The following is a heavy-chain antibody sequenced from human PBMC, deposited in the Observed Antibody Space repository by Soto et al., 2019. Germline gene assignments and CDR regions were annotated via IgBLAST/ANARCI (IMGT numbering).Heavy chain of an antibody. D-gene: IGHD6-6*01. CDR1: GGSISSGGYY. CDR2: IYYSGRT. Sequence: SETLSLTCTVSGGSISSGGYYWSWIRQHPGKGLEWIGYIYYSGRTYYNPSLHSRVSIAVDTTENQFSLKLTSVTAADTSVYYCARGSFSSSSSWFDPWGRGTLVTAPQ. CDR3: ARGSFSSSSSWFDP. V-gene: IGHV4-31*03. J-gene: IGHJ5*02.